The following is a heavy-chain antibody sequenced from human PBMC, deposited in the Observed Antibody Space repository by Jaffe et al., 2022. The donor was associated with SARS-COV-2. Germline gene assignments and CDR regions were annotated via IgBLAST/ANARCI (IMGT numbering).Heavy chain of an antibody. D-gene: IGHD6-13*01. Sequence: EAQLVESGGGLVKPGGSLRLSCTASGFSFSPYTMSWVRQAPGKGLEWVSSMSTTGLYIYYADSVKGRFTISRDNAKNSLYLQMNGLRADDTAMYFCARDRTRGSSGIFVYPFDVWGQGTMVAVSS. V-gene: IGHV3-21*03. J-gene: IGHJ3*01. CDR2: MSTTGLYI. CDR3: ARDRTRGSSGIFVYPFDV. CDR1: GFSFSPYT.